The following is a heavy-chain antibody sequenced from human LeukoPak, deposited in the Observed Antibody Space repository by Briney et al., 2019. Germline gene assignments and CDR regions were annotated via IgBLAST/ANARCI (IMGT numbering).Heavy chain of an antibody. J-gene: IGHJ4*02. CDR2: IYYSGST. Sequence: SETLSLTCTVSGGSISSYYWSWIRQPPGKGLEWIGYIYYSGSTNYNPSLKSRVTISVDTSKNQFSLKLSSVTAADTAVYYCARAARNYYYDSSGYYYVEDYWGQGTLVTVSS. CDR1: GGSISSYY. D-gene: IGHD3-22*01. CDR3: ARAARNYYYDSSGYYYVEDY. V-gene: IGHV4-59*12.